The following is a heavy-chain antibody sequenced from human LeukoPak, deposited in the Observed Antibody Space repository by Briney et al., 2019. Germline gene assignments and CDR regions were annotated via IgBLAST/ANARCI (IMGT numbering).Heavy chain of an antibody. V-gene: IGHV3-23*01. CDR3: AKGSPDYYGSERPGWFDP. D-gene: IGHD3-10*01. J-gene: IGHJ5*02. CDR2: ISGSGGST. CDR1: GFTFSSYA. Sequence: GGSLRLSCAASGFTFSSYAMSWVRQAPGKGLEWVSAISGSGGSTYYADSVKGRFTISRDNSKNTLYLQMNSLRAEDTAVYYCAKGSPDYYGSERPGWFDPWGQGTLVTVSS.